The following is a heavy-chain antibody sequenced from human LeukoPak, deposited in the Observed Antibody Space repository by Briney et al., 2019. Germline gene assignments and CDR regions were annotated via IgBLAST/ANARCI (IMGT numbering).Heavy chain of an antibody. V-gene: IGHV4-34*01. CDR3: ARVLLRFGVVTIRRLRWFDP. CDR2: INHSGST. Sequence: SSETLSLTCAVYGGSFSGYYWSWIRQPPGKGLEWIGEINHSGSTNYNPSLKSRVTISVDTSKNQFSLKLSSVTAADTAVYYCARVLLRFGVVTIRRLRWFDPWGQGTLVTVSP. D-gene: IGHD3-3*01. J-gene: IGHJ5*02. CDR1: GGSFSGYY.